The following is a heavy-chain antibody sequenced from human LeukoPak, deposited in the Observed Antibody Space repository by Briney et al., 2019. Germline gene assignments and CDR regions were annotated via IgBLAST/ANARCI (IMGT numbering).Heavy chain of an antibody. D-gene: IGHD6-19*01. Sequence: GGSLRLSCAASGFTFSSYSMNWVRQAPGKGLEWVSYISIISCTIYYADSVKGRFTISRDNAKNSLYLQMNSLRAEDPAVDYCAREMLAAVAAQSWGQGTLVTVSS. V-gene: IGHV3-48*01. J-gene: IGHJ5*02. CDR3: AREMLAAVAAQS. CDR1: GFTFSSYS. CDR2: ISIISCTI.